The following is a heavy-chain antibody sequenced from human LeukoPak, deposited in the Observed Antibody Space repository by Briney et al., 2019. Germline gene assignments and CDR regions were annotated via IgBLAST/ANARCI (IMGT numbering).Heavy chain of an antibody. CDR3: AKGAGYYGSGSYTLDS. CDR2: ISGSGSST. D-gene: IGHD3-10*01. V-gene: IGHV3-23*01. Sequence: GGSLRLSCAASGFTFSSYAMSWVRQAPGKGLEWVSAISGSGSSTYYADSVKGRFTISRDNSKNTLYLQMNSLRAEDRAVYYCAKGAGYYGSGSYTLDSWGQGTLVTVSS. J-gene: IGHJ4*02. CDR1: GFTFSSYA.